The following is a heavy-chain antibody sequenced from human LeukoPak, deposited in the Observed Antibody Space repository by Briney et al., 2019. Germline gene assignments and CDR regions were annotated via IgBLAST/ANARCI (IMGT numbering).Heavy chain of an antibody. CDR2: IKSDGSST. CDR3: SRDSLSSCGGDCYSGLDV. CDR1: GFTFSNYW. D-gene: IGHD2-21*02. Sequence: GGSLRLSCAALGFTFSNYWMHWVRQAPGEALMWVSRIKSDGSSTTYADPVKGRFTISRDNAKNTLYLQMNSLRAEDTAVFYCSRDSLSSCGGDCYSGLDVWGQGTTVTVSS. V-gene: IGHV3-74*01. J-gene: IGHJ6*02.